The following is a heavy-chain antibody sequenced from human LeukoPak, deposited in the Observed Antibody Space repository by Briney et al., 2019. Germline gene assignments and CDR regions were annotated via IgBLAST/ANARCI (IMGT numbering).Heavy chain of an antibody. CDR1: GYTFTSYD. D-gene: IGHD2-2*01. V-gene: IGHV1-8*01. CDR3: ARVGYCSSTSCLDY. CDR2: MNPNSGNT. Sequence: ASVKVSCKASGYTFTSYDINWVRQATGQGLEWMGWMNPNSGNTGYAQKFQGRVTMTRNTSISTAYMELSSLRSKDTAVYYCARVGYCSSTSCLDYWGQGTLVTVSS. J-gene: IGHJ4*02.